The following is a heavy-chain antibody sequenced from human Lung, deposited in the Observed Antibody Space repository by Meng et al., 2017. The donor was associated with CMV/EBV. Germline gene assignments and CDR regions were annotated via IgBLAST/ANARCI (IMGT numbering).Heavy chain of an antibody. J-gene: IGHJ4*02. CDR2: INGDGSST. CDR3: ARDVVEGSVWLGY. D-gene: IGHD2-15*01. Sequence: GGSLRLSCAASGFTFSSYWMHWVRQAPGKGLVWVSRINGDGSSTSYADSVKGRFTISRDNGKNTLYLQMNSLRAEDTAVYYCARDVVEGSVWLGYWGQGNXVTVDS. V-gene: IGHV3-74*01. CDR1: GFTFSSYW.